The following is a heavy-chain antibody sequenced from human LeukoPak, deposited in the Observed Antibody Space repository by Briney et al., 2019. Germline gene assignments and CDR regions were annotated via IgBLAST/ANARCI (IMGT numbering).Heavy chain of an antibody. Sequence: PGGSLRLSCAASGFTFSSYAMSWVRQAPGQGLEWVSGISGSGGNTYYADSVKGRFTISRDNSKNTLYLQMNSLRAEDTAVYYCARALWGYSGSYPFDYWGQGTLVTVSS. CDR1: GFTFSSYA. D-gene: IGHD1-26*01. CDR3: ARALWGYSGSYPFDY. V-gene: IGHV3-23*01. J-gene: IGHJ4*02. CDR2: ISGSGGNT.